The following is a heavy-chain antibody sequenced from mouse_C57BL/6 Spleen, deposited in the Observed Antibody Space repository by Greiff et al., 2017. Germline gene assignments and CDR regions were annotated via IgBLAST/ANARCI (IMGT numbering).Heavy chain of an antibody. Sequence: VQLKQSGAELVRPGASVKLSCTASGFNIKDYYMHWVKQRPEQGLEWIGRIDPEDGDTEYAPKFQGKATMAADTSSNTAYLQLSSLTSEDTAVYYCTSSSYDWYFDVWGTGTTVTVSS. CDR1: GFNIKDYY. CDR2: IDPEDGDT. CDR3: TSSSYDWYFDV. V-gene: IGHV14-1*01. J-gene: IGHJ1*03. D-gene: IGHD1-1*01.